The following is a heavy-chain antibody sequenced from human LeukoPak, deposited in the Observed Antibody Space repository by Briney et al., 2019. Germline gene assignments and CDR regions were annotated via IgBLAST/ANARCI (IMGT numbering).Heavy chain of an antibody. V-gene: IGHV3-30*03. Sequence: GGSLRLSCAASGFTSSSYSMNWVRQAPGKGLEWVAVISYDGSNKYYADSVKGRFTFSKDNSKNTLYLQMTNLRVEDTAVYYCARAPRYGSGSLGFDYWGQGTLVTVSS. CDR2: ISYDGSNK. D-gene: IGHD3-10*01. J-gene: IGHJ4*02. CDR3: ARAPRYGSGSLGFDY. CDR1: GFTSSSYS.